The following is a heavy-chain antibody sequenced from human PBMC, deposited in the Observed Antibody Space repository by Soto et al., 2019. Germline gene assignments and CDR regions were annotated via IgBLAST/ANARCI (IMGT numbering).Heavy chain of an antibody. Sequence: GGSLRLSCAASGFTFDDYAMHWVRQAPGKGLEWVSGISWNSGSIGYADSVKGRFTISRENAKNSLYLQMNSLRAEDTALYYCAKDAADIIAAAGKDYYYGIDVWGQGTTVTVSS. D-gene: IGHD6-13*01. CDR3: AKDAADIIAAAGKDYYYGIDV. CDR2: ISWNSGSI. V-gene: IGHV3-9*01. CDR1: GFTFDDYA. J-gene: IGHJ6*02.